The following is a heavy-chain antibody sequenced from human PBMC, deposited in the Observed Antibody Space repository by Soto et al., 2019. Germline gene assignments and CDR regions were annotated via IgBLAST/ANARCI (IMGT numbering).Heavy chain of an antibody. J-gene: IGHJ4*02. CDR1: GFTFSSYG. Sequence: QVQLVESGGGVVQPGRSLRLSCAASGFTFSSYGMHWVRQAPGKGLEWLAVISNDGSIQDYGDSIKGRFTISRDNSKNTLFLQMNSLRPEDTAMYFCAKSRVGSSWYEGDSWGQGTLVTVSS. D-gene: IGHD6-13*01. CDR3: AKSRVGSSWYEGDS. CDR2: ISNDGSIQ. V-gene: IGHV3-30*18.